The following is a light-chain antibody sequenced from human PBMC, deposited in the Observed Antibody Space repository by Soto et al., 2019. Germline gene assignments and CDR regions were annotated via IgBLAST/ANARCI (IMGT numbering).Light chain of an antibody. J-gene: IGLJ1*01. V-gene: IGLV2-11*01. CDR2: DVS. CDR3: SAYAGSNTFV. Sequence: QSALTQPRSVSGSPGQSVTISCTGTSSDVGGYNYVSWYQQHPGKAPKLMIYDVSKWPSGVPDRFSGSKSGNTASLTVSGLQADDEADYYCSAYAGSNTFVFGTGTKVTVL. CDR1: SSDVGGYNY.